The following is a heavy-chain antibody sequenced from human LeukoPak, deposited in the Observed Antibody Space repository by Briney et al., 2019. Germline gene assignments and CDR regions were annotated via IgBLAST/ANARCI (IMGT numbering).Heavy chain of an antibody. CDR2: IYYSGST. CDR1: GGSISSSSYY. V-gene: IGHV4-39*07. Sequence: SETRSLTCTVSGGSISSSSYYWGWIRQPPGKGLEWIGSIYYSGSTYYNPSLKSRVTISVDTSKNQFSLKLSSVTAADTAVYYCARGLASVAGNTRFNWFDPWGQGTLVTVSS. CDR3: ARGLASVAGNTRFNWFDP. J-gene: IGHJ5*02. D-gene: IGHD6-19*01.